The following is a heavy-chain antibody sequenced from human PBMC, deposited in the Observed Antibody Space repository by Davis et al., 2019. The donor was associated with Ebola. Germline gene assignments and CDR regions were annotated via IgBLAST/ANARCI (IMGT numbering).Heavy chain of an antibody. V-gene: IGHV3-48*02. J-gene: IGHJ6*02. D-gene: IGHD2-8*01. Sequence: PGGSLRLSCAASGFTFSSYSMNWVRQAPGKGLEWVSYISSSSSTIYYADSVKGRFTISRDNAKNSLYLQMNSLRDEDTAVYYCARVMVGNYYYYGMDVWGQGTTVTVSS. CDR1: GFTFSSYS. CDR2: ISSSSSTI. CDR3: ARVMVGNYYYYGMDV.